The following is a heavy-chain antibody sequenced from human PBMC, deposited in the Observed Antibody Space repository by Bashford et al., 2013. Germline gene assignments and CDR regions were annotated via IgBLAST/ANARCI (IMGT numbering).Heavy chain of an antibody. D-gene: IGHD4-17*01. CDR2: IYYSGST. J-gene: IGHJ4*02. V-gene: IGHV4-31*03. CDR3: ARRRPSYGAFDY. CDR1: GGSISSGGYY. Sequence: SETLSLTCTVSGGSISSGGYYWSWIRQHPGKGLEWIGYIYYSGSTYYNPSLSGRVTISLDTSKNQFSLKLSSVTAADTAVYYCARRRPSYGAFDYWGQGTLVTVSS.